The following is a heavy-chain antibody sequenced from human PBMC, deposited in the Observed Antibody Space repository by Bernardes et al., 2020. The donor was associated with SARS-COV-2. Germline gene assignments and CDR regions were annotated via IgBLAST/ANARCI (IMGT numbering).Heavy chain of an antibody. Sequence: KTSGGTFSSYAIRWVRQAPGQGLEWLGRIIPILGIANYAQKFQGRVTITADKSTSTAYMELSSLRSEDTAVYYCARAQLPNYYFDYWGQGTLVTVSS. CDR2: IIPILGIA. D-gene: IGHD2-2*01. CDR3: ARAQLPNYYFDY. J-gene: IGHJ4*02. V-gene: IGHV1-69*04. CDR1: GGTFSSYA.